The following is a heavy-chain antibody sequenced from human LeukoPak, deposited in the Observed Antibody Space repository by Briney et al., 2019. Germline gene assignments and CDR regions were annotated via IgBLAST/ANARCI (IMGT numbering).Heavy chain of an antibody. CDR1: GFTFGSHW. CDR2: IKQGGSEK. J-gene: IGHJ4*02. Sequence: GGSLRLSCAASGFTFGSHWMTWVRQAPGKGLEWVASIKQGGSEKYYVDSVKGRFTISRDNAKNSVYLQMNSLRDEDTAVYYCARDLTGDLDYWGQGTLVTVSS. V-gene: IGHV3-7*01. CDR3: ARDLTGDLDY. D-gene: IGHD7-27*01.